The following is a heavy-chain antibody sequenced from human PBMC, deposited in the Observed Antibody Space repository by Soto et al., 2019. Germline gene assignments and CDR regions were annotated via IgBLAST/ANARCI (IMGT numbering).Heavy chain of an antibody. CDR1: RDFFKEHDY. D-gene: IGHD6-19*01. V-gene: IGHV1-2*02. Sequence: QVRLVQSGAELQKPGASVKVSCKAPRDFFKEHDYIHWLRVDTGQGIEWTGWIRPWNGDATYAQKIQGRLSLSRDMSIDSLYFDMTSSTSADTAVYYCLRVSPGWNFDYCGQGTLLTVSS. CDR2: IRPWNGDA. CDR3: LRVSPGWNFDY. J-gene: IGHJ4*02.